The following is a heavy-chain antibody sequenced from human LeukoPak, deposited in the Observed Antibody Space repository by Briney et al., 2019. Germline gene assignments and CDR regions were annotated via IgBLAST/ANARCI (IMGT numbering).Heavy chain of an antibody. CDR2: IIPFFGTT. D-gene: IGHD3-22*01. V-gene: IGHV1-69*01. CDR1: GGTFSSYA. Sequence: SVKVSCKASGGTFSSYAISWVRQAPGQGLEWMGGIIPFFGTTNYAQKFQGRVTIAADESTSTANMELSSLRPEDTAVYYCARSRQDYYDSSGFAYYFDYWGQGTLVTVSS. J-gene: IGHJ4*02. CDR3: ARSRQDYYDSSGFAYYFDY.